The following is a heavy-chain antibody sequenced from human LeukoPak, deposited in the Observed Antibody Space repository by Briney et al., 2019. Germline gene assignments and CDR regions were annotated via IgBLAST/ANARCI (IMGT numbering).Heavy chain of an antibody. J-gene: IGHJ6*03. CDR2: IWYDGSNK. V-gene: IGHV3-33*06. CDR3: AKGTQSIDYYIDV. Sequence: PGGSLRLSCAASGFTFSSYGMHWVRQAPGKGLEWVAVIWYDGSNKYYADSVKGRFTISRDNSKNTLYLQMNSLRAEDTAVYYCAKGTQSIDYYIDVWGKGTTVTVSS. CDR1: GFTFSSYG.